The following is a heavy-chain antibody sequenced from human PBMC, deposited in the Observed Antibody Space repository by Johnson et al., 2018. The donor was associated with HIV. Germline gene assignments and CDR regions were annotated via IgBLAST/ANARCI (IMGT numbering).Heavy chain of an antibody. CDR2: ISSSGSTI. CDR3: ARGGAYCGGDCNAFDI. D-gene: IGHD2-21*02. J-gene: IGHJ3*02. Sequence: QVQLVESGGGLVKPGGSLRLSCAASGFTFSDYYMSWIRQAPGKGLEWVSYISSSGSTIYYADSVKGRFTISRDNSKNTMFLQMNSLRLEDTAVYYCARGGAYCGGDCNAFDIWGQGTMVTVSS. CDR1: GFTFSDYY. V-gene: IGHV3-11*04.